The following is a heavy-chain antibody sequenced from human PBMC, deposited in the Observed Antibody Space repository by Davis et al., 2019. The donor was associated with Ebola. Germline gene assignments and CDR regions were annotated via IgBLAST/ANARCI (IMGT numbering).Heavy chain of an antibody. CDR3: ARDIAASGTTDS. CDR2: INAGNGYT. Sequence: ASVKVSCKASGFTLTKYAIHWVRQAPGQRLEWMGWINAGNGYTEYSQKFQGRVTITRDTTASTVFMEMTSLRSDDTAVYYCARDIAASGTTDSWGQGTLVTVS. CDR1: GFTLTKYA. V-gene: IGHV1-3*01. J-gene: IGHJ4*02. D-gene: IGHD6-6*01.